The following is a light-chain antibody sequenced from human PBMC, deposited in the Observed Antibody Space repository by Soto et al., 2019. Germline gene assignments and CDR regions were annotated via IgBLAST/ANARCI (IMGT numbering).Light chain of an antibody. CDR3: QSYDSSLSGFVV. J-gene: IGLJ2*01. Sequence: QSVLTQPPSVSGAPGQRVTISCTGSSSNIGAGYDVHWYQQLPGTAPKLLIYGNSNRPSGVPDRFSGSKSGTSASLAITGVQAEDEGDYYCQSYDSSLSGFVVFGGGTKLTVL. CDR1: SSNIGAGYD. CDR2: GNS. V-gene: IGLV1-40*01.